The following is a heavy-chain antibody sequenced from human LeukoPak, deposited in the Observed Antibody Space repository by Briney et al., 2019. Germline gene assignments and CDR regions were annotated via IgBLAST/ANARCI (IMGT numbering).Heavy chain of an antibody. D-gene: IGHD2-2*01. CDR1: GGSISSDYLY. CDR2: IYYSGTT. J-gene: IGHJ5*02. V-gene: IGHV4-30-4*08. CDR3: ARGVVPAAPGWWFAP. Sequence: SQTLSLTCTVSGGSISSDYLYWSRIPQPPGQGLEWIVYIYYSGTTYYNPSLKSPVTISVDTTKNQFSLKLSSVTAADMAVYYCARGVVPAAPGWWFAPWGQGTLGTASS.